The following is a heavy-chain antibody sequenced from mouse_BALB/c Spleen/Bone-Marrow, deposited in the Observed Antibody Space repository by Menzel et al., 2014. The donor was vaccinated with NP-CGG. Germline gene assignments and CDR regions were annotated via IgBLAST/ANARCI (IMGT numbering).Heavy chain of an antibody. CDR2: INPYNDGT. Sequence: VQLQQSGLLVKPGTSVKMSCKASGYTFTSYVMHWVKQKPGQVLEWIGYINPYNDGTKYNEKFKGKATLTSDKSSSTAYMELSSLTSEDSAVYYCAREDYYGSSYGYWGQGTALTVSS. V-gene: IGHV1-14*01. D-gene: IGHD1-1*01. CDR1: GYTFTSYV. CDR3: AREDYYGSSYGY. J-gene: IGHJ2*01.